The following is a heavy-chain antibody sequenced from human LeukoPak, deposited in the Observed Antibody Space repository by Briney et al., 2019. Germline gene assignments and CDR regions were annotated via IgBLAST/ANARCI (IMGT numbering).Heavy chain of an antibody. Sequence: PGGSLRLSCAASGFTFSDYYMSWIRQAPGKGLEWVSYISSSGSTIYYADSVKGRFTISRDNAKNSLYLQMNSLRAEDTAVYYCSGPTDSSAWGPIDYWGQGTLVTVSS. CDR1: GFTFSDYY. CDR2: ISSSGSTI. CDR3: SGPTDSSAWGPIDY. V-gene: IGHV3-11*04. J-gene: IGHJ4*02. D-gene: IGHD6-19*01.